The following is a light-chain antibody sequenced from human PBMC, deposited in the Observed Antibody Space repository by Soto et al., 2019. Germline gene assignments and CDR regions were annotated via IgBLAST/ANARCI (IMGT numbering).Light chain of an antibody. CDR3: TSYTTSSTLV. Sequence: QSALTQPASVSGSPGQSITISCTGTSSDVGGYNYVSWYQQYPGKAPKLMIYDVSNQPSGVSNRFSGSKSGNTASLTISGLQAEDEADYYCTSYTTSSTLVFGTGTKVTVL. J-gene: IGLJ1*01. CDR1: SSDVGGYNY. CDR2: DVS. V-gene: IGLV2-14*01.